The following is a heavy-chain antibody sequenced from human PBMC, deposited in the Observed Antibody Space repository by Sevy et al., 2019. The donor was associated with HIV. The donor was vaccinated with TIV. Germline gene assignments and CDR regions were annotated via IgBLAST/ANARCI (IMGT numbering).Heavy chain of an antibody. Sequence: GGYLRLSCAASGFTFNMYWMTWVRQAPGKGLEGVANIKEDGSERNYLDSVKGRFTVSRYNVKESLYLQIISLRAEDTAVYYYARHCSGGSCYSLLPHYYYGMDVWGQGTTVDVSS. CDR3: ARHCSGGSCYSLLPHYYYGMDV. D-gene: IGHD2-15*01. CDR1: GFTFNMYW. V-gene: IGHV3-7*01. CDR2: IKEDGSER. J-gene: IGHJ6*02.